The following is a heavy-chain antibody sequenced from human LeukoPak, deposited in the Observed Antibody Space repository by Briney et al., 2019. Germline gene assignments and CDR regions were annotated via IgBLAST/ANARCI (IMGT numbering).Heavy chain of an antibody. CDR3: ARGYSSSSRGYYYYNYMDV. D-gene: IGHD6-6*01. J-gene: IGHJ6*03. CDR1: GDTFSSYA. V-gene: IGHV1-69*05. CDR2: IIPIFGTA. Sequence: ASVKVSCKASGDTFSSYAISWVRQAPGQGLEWMGGIIPIFGTANYAQKFQGRVTITTDESTSTAYMELSSLRSEDTAVYYCARGYSSSSRGYYYYNYMDVWGKGTTVTVSS.